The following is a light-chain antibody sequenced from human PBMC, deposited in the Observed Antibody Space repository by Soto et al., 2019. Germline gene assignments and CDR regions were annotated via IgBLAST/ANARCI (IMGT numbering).Light chain of an antibody. CDR3: QQYDTLPLA. V-gene: IGKV1-33*01. CDR1: QDISDF. J-gene: IGKJ4*01. Sequence: DIQMTQSPSSLSASVGDKVTFTCQASQDISDFLNWYQQKPGKAPKLLIYDASNMKIGVPSRFNGTGSGADITFTISSLQAEDFATYYCQQYDTLPLAFGGGTKVDIK. CDR2: DAS.